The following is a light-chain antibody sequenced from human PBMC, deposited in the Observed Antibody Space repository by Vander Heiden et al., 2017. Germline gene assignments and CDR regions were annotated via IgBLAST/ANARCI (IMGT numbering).Light chain of an antibody. J-gene: IGKJ1*01. Sequence: IVLTQSPGSLSLSPGEKTTLSCRASQSLINSYLAWYQQKPGQAPRLLIYDGSSRATGIPDRFSGSGSGTDFTLTIDRLEPEDFAVYYCQQYGNSPWMFGQGTKVEIK. CDR1: QSLINSY. CDR3: QQYGNSPWM. V-gene: IGKV3-20*01. CDR2: DGS.